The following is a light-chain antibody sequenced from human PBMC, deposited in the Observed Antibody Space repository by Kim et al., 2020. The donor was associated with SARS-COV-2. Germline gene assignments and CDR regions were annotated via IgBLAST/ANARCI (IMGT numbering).Light chain of an antibody. CDR1: QDIRNY. Sequence: DIQLTQSPSSLSASVGDRVTITCRANQDIRNYLAWYQKKPGKAPKLMIYLASTLQSGVPSRFSGSGYGTDFTLTISSLQTEDVSTYYCQRYNSAPVTFGPGTKVDIK. CDR3: QRYNSAPVT. CDR2: LAS. V-gene: IGKV1-27*01. J-gene: IGKJ3*01.